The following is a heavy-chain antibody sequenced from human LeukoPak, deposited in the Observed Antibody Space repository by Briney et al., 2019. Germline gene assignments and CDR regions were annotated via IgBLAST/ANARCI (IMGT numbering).Heavy chain of an antibody. Sequence: SETLSLTCTVSGGSIRSSYYYWGWIRQPPGKGLEWIGSIYDSGSTYYNPSLKSRVTISVDTSKNQFSLRLNSVTAADTAVYYCARELRWLVSNHYYYGMDVWGQGTTVTVSS. CDR3: ARELRWLVSNHYYYGMDV. V-gene: IGHV4-39*02. CDR1: GGSIRSSYYY. CDR2: IYDSGST. D-gene: IGHD6-19*01. J-gene: IGHJ6*02.